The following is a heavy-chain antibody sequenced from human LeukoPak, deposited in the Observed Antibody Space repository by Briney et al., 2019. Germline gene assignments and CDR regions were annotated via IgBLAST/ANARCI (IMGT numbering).Heavy chain of an antibody. Sequence: GGSLRLSCAASGFTFSSYGMHWVRQAPGKGLEWVAVISYDGSNKYYADSVKGRFTISRDNSKNTLYLQMNSLRAEDTAIYYCAKSGASSSSWFDSWGQGTLVTVSS. CDR3: AKSGASSSSWFDS. CDR1: GFTFSSYG. CDR2: ISYDGSNK. J-gene: IGHJ5*01. D-gene: IGHD6-13*01. V-gene: IGHV3-30*18.